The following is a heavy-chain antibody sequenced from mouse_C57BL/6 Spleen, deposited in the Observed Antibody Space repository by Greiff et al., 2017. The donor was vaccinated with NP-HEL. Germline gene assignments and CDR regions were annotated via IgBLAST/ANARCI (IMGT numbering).Heavy chain of an antibody. CDR3: ARSTPYGSSSWYFDV. CDR1: GYTFTSSW. Sequence: QVQLKESGAELAKPGASVKLSCKASGYTFTSSWMHWVKQRPGQGLEWIGYINTSSGYTKYNQKFKDKATLTADKASSTAYMQLSSLTYEDSAVYYCARSTPYGSSSWYFDVWGTGTTVTVSS. CDR2: INTSSGYT. J-gene: IGHJ1*03. V-gene: IGHV1-7*01. D-gene: IGHD1-1*01.